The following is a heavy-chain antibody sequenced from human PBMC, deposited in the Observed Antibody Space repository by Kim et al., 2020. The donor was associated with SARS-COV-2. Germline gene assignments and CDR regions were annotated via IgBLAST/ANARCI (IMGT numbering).Heavy chain of an antibody. CDR2: IHYSGST. J-gene: IGHJ2*01. V-gene: IGHV4-59*08. D-gene: IGHD1-1*01. CDR1: GASISSYY. CDR3: VRHRFVQLER. Sequence: SETLSLTCTVSGASISSYYWSWIRQPPGKGLEYIGYIHYSGSTNYNPSLNNRVTMSVDTSKNQFSLKVTSVTAADTAVYYCVRHRFVQLERRGRG.